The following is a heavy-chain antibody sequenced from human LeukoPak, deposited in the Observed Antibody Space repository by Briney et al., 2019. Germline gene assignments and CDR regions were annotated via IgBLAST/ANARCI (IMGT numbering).Heavy chain of an antibody. D-gene: IGHD3-3*01. CDR1: GYTFTSYY. CDR3: ARAGGVTIFAVVTAPYYQYYGLDV. CDR2: INPSGGGT. Sequence: ASVKVSCKASGYTFTSYYMHWVRQAPGQGLEWMGIINPSGGGTSYAQTFQGRVTMTRDTSTNTVYMELSSLRSEDTAVYYCARAGGVTIFAVVTAPYYQYYGLDVWGQGTTVTVSS. J-gene: IGHJ6*02. V-gene: IGHV1-46*01.